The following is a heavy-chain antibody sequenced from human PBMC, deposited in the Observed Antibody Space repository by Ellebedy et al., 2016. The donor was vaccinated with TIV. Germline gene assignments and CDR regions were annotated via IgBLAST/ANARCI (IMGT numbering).Heavy chain of an antibody. CDR3: SRHSHYRFYFNGMDV. CDR1: GYSFTSYW. CDR2: IDPGDSDA. J-gene: IGHJ6*02. Sequence: GESLKISCKGSGYSFTSYWISWVRQVPGKGLEWMGIIDPGDSDARYNPYFEGPVTISADTSVTTADLRLSSLKTSDTATYYCSRHSHYRFYFNGMDVWGQGTTVTVSS. V-gene: IGHV5-51*01. D-gene: IGHD4-11*01.